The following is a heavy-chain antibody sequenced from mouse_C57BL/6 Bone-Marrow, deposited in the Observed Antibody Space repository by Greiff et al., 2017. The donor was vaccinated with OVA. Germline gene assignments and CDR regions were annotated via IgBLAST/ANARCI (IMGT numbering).Heavy chain of an antibody. CDR2: IDPSDSYT. J-gene: IGHJ3*01. D-gene: IGHD1-1*01. CDR3: ARDYYGRWFAY. V-gene: IGHV1-69*01. Sequence: VKLQQPGAELVMPGASVKLSCKASGYTFTSYWMHWVKQRPGQGLEWIGEIDPSDSYTNYNQKFKGKSTLTVDKSSSTAYMQLSSLTSEDSAVYYCARDYYGRWFAYWGQGTLVTVSA. CDR1: GYTFTSYW.